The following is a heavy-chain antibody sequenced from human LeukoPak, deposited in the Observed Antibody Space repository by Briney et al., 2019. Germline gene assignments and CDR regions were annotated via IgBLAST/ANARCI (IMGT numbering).Heavy chain of an antibody. CDR1: GYTFTSYY. Sequence: ASVKVSCKASGYTFTSYYMHWVRQAPGQGLEWMGIINPSGGSTSYAQKFQGRVTMTRDMSTSTVYMELSSLRSEDTAVYYCARDPAPRYYDSSGYKYNWFDPWGQGTLVTVSS. D-gene: IGHD3-22*01. CDR2: INPSGGST. V-gene: IGHV1-46*01. CDR3: ARDPAPRYYDSSGYKYNWFDP. J-gene: IGHJ5*02.